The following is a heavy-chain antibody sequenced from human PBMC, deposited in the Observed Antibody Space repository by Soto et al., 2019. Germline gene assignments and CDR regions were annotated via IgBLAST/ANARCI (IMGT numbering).Heavy chain of an antibody. CDR1: GGSISSGDYY. J-gene: IGHJ2*01. Sequence: QVQLQESGPGLVKPSQTLSLTCTVSGGSISSGDYYWSWIRQPPGKGLEWIGYIHYSGSTYYNPSLKSRTTLSVDTSKSQFSLKLSSVTAADTAMYYCAPTVVTVTYWYFDLWGRATLVTVSS. V-gene: IGHV4-30-4*01. CDR3: APTVVTVTYWYFDL. CDR2: IHYSGST. D-gene: IGHD2-15*01.